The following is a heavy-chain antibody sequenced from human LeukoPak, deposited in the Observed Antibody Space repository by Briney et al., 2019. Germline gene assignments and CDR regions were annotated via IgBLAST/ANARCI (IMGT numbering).Heavy chain of an antibody. V-gene: IGHV3-21*01. D-gene: IGHD1-26*01. CDR3: AREGRIVGATGDFDY. CDR2: ISSSSSYI. CDR1: GLTFSSYA. Sequence: PGGSLRLSCAASGLTFSSYAMSWVRQAPGKGLEWVSSISSSSSYIYYADSVKGRFTISRDNAKNSLYLQMNSLRAEDTAVYYCAREGRIVGATGDFDYWGQGTLVTVSS. J-gene: IGHJ4*02.